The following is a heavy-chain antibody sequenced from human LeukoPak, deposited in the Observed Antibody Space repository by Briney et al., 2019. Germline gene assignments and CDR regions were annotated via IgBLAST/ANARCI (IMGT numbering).Heavy chain of an antibody. D-gene: IGHD2-15*01. Sequence: QTGGSLRLSCAASGFTVSSNYMSWVRQAPGKGLEWVSGITASGDSTYYGDSVKGRFTMSRDNSKNTVYLQMNSLRVDDTAVYYCARRDIVVVVSASDYWGQGTLVTVSS. CDR3: ARRDIVVVVSASDY. CDR1: GFTVSSNY. CDR2: ITASGDST. J-gene: IGHJ4*02. V-gene: IGHV3-53*01.